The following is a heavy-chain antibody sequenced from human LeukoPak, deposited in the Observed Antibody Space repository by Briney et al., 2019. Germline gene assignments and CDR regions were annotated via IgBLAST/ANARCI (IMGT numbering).Heavy chain of an antibody. J-gene: IGHJ6*03. D-gene: IGHD6-13*01. CDR2: IRSKANSYAT. V-gene: IGHV3-73*01. Sequence: PGGSLRLSSAASGFTFSGSAMHWVRQASGKGLEWVGRIRSKANSYATAYAASVKGRFTISRDDSKNTAYLQMNSLKTEDTAVYYCTRGGYSSSWDTHYYYYYMDVWGQGTLVTVSS. CDR3: TRGGYSSSWDTHYYYYYMDV. CDR1: GFTFSGSA.